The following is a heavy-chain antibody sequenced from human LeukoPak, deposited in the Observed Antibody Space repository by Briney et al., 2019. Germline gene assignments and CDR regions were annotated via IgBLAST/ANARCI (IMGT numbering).Heavy chain of an antibody. Sequence: ASVKVSCKASGYTFTSYNIYWVRQATGEGLEWMGWMNPNSGNTGYAQKFQGRVTMTRNTSISTPYMEMSSLRSEDTAVYYCAKIRRIAARPAWFDPWGQGTLVTVSS. D-gene: IGHD6-6*01. CDR2: MNPNSGNT. CDR3: AKIRRIAARPAWFDP. J-gene: IGHJ5*02. CDR1: GYTFTSYN. V-gene: IGHV1-8*01.